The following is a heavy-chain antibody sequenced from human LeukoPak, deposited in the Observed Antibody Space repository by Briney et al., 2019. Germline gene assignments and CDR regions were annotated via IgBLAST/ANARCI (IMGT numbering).Heavy chain of an antibody. V-gene: IGHV4-59*08. CDR1: GGSITGYY. J-gene: IGHJ2*01. CDR3: VRLSVISPHRYFDL. CDR2: IYYTGPT. Sequence: SETLSLTRTVSGGSITGYYWTWIRQPPGGGLEWIAYIYYTGPTNYNPSLKSRVTISLGTSNNQFSLKLSSVTAADTAVYYCVRLSVISPHRYFDLWGRGTLVTVSS. D-gene: IGHD4-23*01.